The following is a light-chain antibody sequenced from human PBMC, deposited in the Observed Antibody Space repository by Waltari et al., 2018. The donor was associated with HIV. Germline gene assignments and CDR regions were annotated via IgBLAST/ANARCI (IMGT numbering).Light chain of an antibody. V-gene: IGLV1-47*01. CDR3: VAWDDSLSGWV. CDR2: RNN. J-gene: IGLJ3*02. Sequence: QSVLTQPPSASGTPGQRVTISCSGSSSNIRSNYVYWYQQLPGTAPKLLIYRNNQRPSGVPDRFSGSKSGTSASLAISGLRSEDEADYYCVAWDDSLSGWVFGGGTKLTVL. CDR1: SSNIRSNY.